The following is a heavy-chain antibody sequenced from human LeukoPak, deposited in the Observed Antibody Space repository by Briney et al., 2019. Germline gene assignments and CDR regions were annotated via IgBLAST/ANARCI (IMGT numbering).Heavy chain of an antibody. D-gene: IGHD3-16*02. Sequence: GASVKVSCKVSGYTLTELSMHWVRQAPGKGLEWMGGFDPEDGETIYAQKFQGRVTMTEDTSIDTAYMELSSLRSEDTAVYYCATRIRGGSYLPHDYWGQGTLVTVSS. CDR2: FDPEDGET. J-gene: IGHJ4*02. CDR1: GYTLTELS. V-gene: IGHV1-24*01. CDR3: ATRIRGGSYLPHDY.